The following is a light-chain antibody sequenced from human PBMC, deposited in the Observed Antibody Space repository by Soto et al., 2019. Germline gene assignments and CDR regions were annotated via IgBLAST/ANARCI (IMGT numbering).Light chain of an antibody. CDR3: QQYNNWPYT. J-gene: IGKJ2*01. CDR1: QSVSSN. Sequence: EIVMTQPPATLSVSPGERATLSCRASQSVSSNLAWYQQKPGQAPRLLIYGASTRATGIPARFSGSGSGTEFTLTISSLQSEDFADYYCQQYNNWPYTFGQGTKVDIK. V-gene: IGKV3-15*01. CDR2: GAS.